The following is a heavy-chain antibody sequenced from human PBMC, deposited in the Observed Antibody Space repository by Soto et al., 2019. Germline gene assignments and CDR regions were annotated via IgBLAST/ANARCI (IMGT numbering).Heavy chain of an antibody. CDR3: ARDGGTYDFWSGPQIDY. J-gene: IGHJ4*02. Sequence: QVQLVQSGAEVKKPGASVKVSCKASGYTFTSYGISWVRQAPGQGLEWMGWISAYNGNTNNAQKLQGRVTMTTDTSTSTDYMELRSLSSDDTAVYYCARDGGTYDFWSGPQIDYWGQGTLVTVSS. CDR2: ISAYNGNT. V-gene: IGHV1-18*01. D-gene: IGHD3-3*01. CDR1: GYTFTSYG.